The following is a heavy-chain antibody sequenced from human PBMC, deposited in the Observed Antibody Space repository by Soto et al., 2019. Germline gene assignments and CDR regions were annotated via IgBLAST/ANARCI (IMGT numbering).Heavy chain of an antibody. CDR3: ARGSGDFAP. CDR1: DDSINSDKYY. J-gene: IGHJ5*02. CDR2: IYYRGNA. D-gene: IGHD2-21*01. V-gene: IGHV4-39*07. Sequence: SETLSLTCSVSDDSINSDKYYWGWIRQPPGKGLEWIGRIYYRGNANYNPSLKSRVTISVDKSKNQFSLKLSSVTAADTAVYYCARGSGDFAPWGQGTLVTVSS.